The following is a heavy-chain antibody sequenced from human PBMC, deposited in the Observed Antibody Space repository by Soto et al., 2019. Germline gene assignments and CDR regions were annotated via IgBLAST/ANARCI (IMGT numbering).Heavy chain of an antibody. D-gene: IGHD3-10*01. Sequence: GGSLRLSCAASGFTFSSYAMSWVRQAPGKGLEWVSAISGSGGSTYYADSVKGRITISRDNSKNTLYLQMNSLRAEDTAVYYCAKDLPGYYGSGSYYSYWYFDLWGRGTLVTVSS. CDR3: AKDLPGYYGSGSYYSYWYFDL. J-gene: IGHJ2*01. CDR1: GFTFSSYA. V-gene: IGHV3-23*01. CDR2: ISGSGGST.